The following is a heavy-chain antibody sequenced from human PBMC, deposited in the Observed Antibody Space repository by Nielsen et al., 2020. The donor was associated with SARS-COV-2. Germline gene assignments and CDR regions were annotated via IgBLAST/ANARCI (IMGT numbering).Heavy chain of an antibody. CDR1: GFTVSRNY. D-gene: IGHD3-10*01. V-gene: IGHV3-53*01. J-gene: IGHJ4*02. CDR2: IYSGGGT. Sequence: GESLKISCAASGFTVSRNYMSWVRQAPGKGLEWVSVIYSGGGTYYADSVRGRFAISRDNSKNTLYLQMNSLRAEDTSVYYCARGSGIGHYFDFWGQGTLVTVSS. CDR3: ARGSGIGHYFDF.